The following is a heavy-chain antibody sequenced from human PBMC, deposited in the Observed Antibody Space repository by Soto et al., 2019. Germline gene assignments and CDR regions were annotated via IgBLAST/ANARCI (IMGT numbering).Heavy chain of an antibody. V-gene: IGHV1-69*02. Sequence: QVQLVQSGAEVKKPGSSVKVSCKASGGTFSSYTISWVRQAPGQGLEWMGRIIPILGIANYAQKFQGRVTITADKSTSTAYMELSSLRSEDTAVDYCARTLAYQGATYGMDVWGQGTTVTVSS. D-gene: IGHD3-16*01. CDR1: GGTFSSYT. J-gene: IGHJ6*02. CDR3: ARTLAYQGATYGMDV. CDR2: IIPILGIA.